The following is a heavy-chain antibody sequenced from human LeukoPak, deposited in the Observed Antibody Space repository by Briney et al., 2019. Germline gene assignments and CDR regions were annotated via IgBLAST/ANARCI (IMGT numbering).Heavy chain of an antibody. D-gene: IGHD5-18*01. CDR1: GFSLSTSGVG. Sequence: SGPTLVKPTQTLTLTCTFSGFSLSTSGVGVGWIRQPPGKALEWLALIYWNDDKRYSPSLKSRLTITKDTSKNQVVLTMTNMDPVDTATYCCAHSRGYSYGYSRNPPFDYWGQGTLVTVSS. J-gene: IGHJ4*02. V-gene: IGHV2-5*01. CDR3: AHSRGYSYGYSRNPPFDY. CDR2: IYWNDDK.